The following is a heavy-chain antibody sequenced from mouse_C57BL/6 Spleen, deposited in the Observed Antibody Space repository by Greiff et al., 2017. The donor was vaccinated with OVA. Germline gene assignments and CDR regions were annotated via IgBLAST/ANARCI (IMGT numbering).Heavy chain of an antibody. CDR1: GFTFSSYG. CDR3: ARQGDSSGPRFAY. CDR2: ISSGGSYT. V-gene: IGHV5-6*01. J-gene: IGHJ3*01. Sequence: EVMLVESGGDLVKPGGSLKLSCAASGFTFSSYGMSWVRQTPDKRLEWVATISSGGSYTYYPDSVKGRFTISRDNAKNTLYLQMSSLKSEDTAMYYCARQGDSSGPRFAYWGQGTLVTVSA. D-gene: IGHD3-2*02.